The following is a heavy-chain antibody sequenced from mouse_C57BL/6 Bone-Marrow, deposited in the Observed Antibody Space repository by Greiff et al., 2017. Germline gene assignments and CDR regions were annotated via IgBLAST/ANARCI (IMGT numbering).Heavy chain of an antibody. Sequence: VQLQQSGAELVKPGASVKMSCKASGYTFTTYPIEWMKQNHGKSLEWIGNFHPYNDDTKYNEKFKGKDTLTVEKSSNTVYLELSRLTSDDSAVYYCARSSTFFDYFDYWGQGTTLTVSS. V-gene: IGHV1-47*01. CDR3: ARSSTFFDYFDY. CDR2: FHPYNDDT. D-gene: IGHD5-1*01. CDR1: GYTFTTYP. J-gene: IGHJ2*01.